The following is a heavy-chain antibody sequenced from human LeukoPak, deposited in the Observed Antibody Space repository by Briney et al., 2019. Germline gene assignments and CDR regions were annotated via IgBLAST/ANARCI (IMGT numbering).Heavy chain of an antibody. D-gene: IGHD1/OR15-1a*01. CDR2: INWSGGRT. V-gene: IGHV3-20*04. Sequence: PGGSLRLSCAASGFTFDDYGISWVRQAPGEGLEWVSGINWSGGRTGYADSLEGRFTISRDNAKNTLYLQMNSLRDEDTALYYCARDLTTSDNWGQGTLVTVSS. CDR1: GFTFDDYG. J-gene: IGHJ4*02. CDR3: ARDLTTSDN.